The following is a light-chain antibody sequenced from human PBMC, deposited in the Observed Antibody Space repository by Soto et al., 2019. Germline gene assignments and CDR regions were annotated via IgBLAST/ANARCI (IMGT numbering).Light chain of an antibody. CDR1: SGHSSYA. J-gene: IGLJ2*01. CDR3: QTWGTGFSVV. Sequence: QSVLTQSPSASASLGASVKLTCTLSSGHSSYAIACHQQQPETGPRYLMKLNSDGSHNKGDGIPDRFSGSSSGAERYLTISSLQSEDEADYYCQTWGTGFSVVFGGGTKVTVL. V-gene: IGLV4-69*01. CDR2: LNSDGSH.